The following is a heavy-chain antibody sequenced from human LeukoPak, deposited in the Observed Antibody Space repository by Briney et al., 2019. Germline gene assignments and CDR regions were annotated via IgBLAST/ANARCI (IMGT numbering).Heavy chain of an antibody. J-gene: IGHJ4*02. CDR2: IIPILGIA. V-gene: IGHV1-69*10. Sequence: VKVSCKASGGTFSSYATSWVRQAPGQGLEWMGRIIPILGIANYAQKFQGRVTITADKSTSTAYMELSSLRSEDTAVYYCARDRHAYYDSSGYYFFYWGQGTLVTVSS. D-gene: IGHD3-22*01. CDR3: ARDRHAYYDSSGYYFFY. CDR1: GGTFSSYA.